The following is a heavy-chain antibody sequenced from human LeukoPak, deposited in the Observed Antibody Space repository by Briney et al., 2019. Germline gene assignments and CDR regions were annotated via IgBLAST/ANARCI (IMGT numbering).Heavy chain of an antibody. V-gene: IGHV3-7*01. CDR2: IKQDGSAK. CDR1: GFTFSSYW. J-gene: IGHJ4*02. CDR3: APYSSSQGSLDY. Sequence: GGSLRLSCVASGFTFSSYWMTWVRQAPGKGLEWVANIKQDGSAKYYVDSVKGRFTISSDNAKNSLYLQMNSLRAEDTAIYYCAPYSSSQGSLDYWGQGTLVTVSS. D-gene: IGHD6-6*01.